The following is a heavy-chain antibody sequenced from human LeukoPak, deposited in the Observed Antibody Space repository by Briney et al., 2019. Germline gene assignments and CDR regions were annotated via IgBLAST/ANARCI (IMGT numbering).Heavy chain of an antibody. D-gene: IGHD2-2*01. V-gene: IGHV4-31*03. CDR1: GGSISSGGYY. Sequence: SQTLSLTCTVSGGSISSGGYYWSWIRQHPGEGLEWIGYIYYSGSTYYNPSLKSRVTISVDTSKNQFSLKLSSVTAADTAVYYCARDRGCSSTSCRHYYYGMDVWGKGTTVTVSS. CDR3: ARDRGCSSTSCRHYYYGMDV. CDR2: IYYSGST. J-gene: IGHJ6*04.